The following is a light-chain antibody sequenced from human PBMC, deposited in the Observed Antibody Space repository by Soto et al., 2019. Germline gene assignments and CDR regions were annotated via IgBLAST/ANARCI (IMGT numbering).Light chain of an antibody. J-gene: IGKJ1*01. CDR2: KAS. V-gene: IGKV1-5*03. Sequence: DVQMTQSPSTLSASVGARVTITCRASQSINNWLAWYQQRPGKAPKLLIYKASTLETGVPSRFSGSGSGTEFTLTISSLQPDDFATYYCQQYAGYSRKFGQGTKV. CDR3: QQYAGYSRK. CDR1: QSINNW.